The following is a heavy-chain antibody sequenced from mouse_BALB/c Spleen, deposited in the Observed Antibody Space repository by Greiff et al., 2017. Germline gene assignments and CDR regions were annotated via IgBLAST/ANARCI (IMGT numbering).Heavy chain of an antibody. J-gene: IGHJ1*01. D-gene: IGHD2-13*01. CDR1: GYTFSSYW. V-gene: IGHV1-9*01. Sequence: QVQLQQSGAELMKPGASVKISCKATGYTFSSYWIEWVKQRPGHGLEWIGEILPGSGSTNYNEKFKGKATFTADTSSNTAYMQLSSLTSEDSAVYYCAMGYGEGYFDVWGAGTTVTVSS. CDR2: ILPGSGST. CDR3: AMGYGEGYFDV.